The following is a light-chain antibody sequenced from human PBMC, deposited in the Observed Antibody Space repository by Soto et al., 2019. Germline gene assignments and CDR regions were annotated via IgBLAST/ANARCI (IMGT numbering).Light chain of an antibody. V-gene: IGKV4-1*01. CDR2: WAS. Sequence: DIVMTQSPDSLSVSLGETATINCKSSQSVLYSSNNKNYLAWYQQKPGQPSKLLIYWASTRESGVPDRFSGSGSGTDFTLTISSLQAEDVAVYYCQQYYSTLRTFGQGTKVEIK. CDR1: QSVLYSSNNKNY. CDR3: QQYYSTLRT. J-gene: IGKJ1*01.